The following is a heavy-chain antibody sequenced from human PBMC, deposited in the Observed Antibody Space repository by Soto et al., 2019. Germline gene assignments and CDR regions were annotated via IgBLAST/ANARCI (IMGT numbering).Heavy chain of an antibody. Sequence: GGSLRLSCAASGFTVSSNYMSWVRQAPGKGLEWVSVIYSGGSTYYADSVKGRFTISRDNSKNTLYLQMNSLRPEDTAVYYCAREIQLLLPGMDVWGHGTTVTVS. CDR3: AREIQLLLPGMDV. D-gene: IGHD5-18*01. CDR1: GFTVSSNY. V-gene: IGHV3-53*01. J-gene: IGHJ6*02. CDR2: IYSGGST.